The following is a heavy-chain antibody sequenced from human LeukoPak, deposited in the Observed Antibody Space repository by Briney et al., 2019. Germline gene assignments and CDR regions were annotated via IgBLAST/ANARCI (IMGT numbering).Heavy chain of an antibody. CDR2: IYYSGST. Sequence: SETLSLTCTVSGGSISSGGYYWSWIRQHPGKGLEWIGYIYYSGSTYYNPSLKSRVTISVDTSKNQFSLKLSSVTAADTAVYYCARGVDGYNPIDYWGQGTLVTVSS. D-gene: IGHD5-24*01. CDR3: ARGVDGYNPIDY. V-gene: IGHV4-31*03. J-gene: IGHJ4*02. CDR1: GGSISSGGYY.